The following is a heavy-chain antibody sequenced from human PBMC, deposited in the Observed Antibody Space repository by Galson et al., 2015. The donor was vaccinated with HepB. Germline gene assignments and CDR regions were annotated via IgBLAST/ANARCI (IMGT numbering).Heavy chain of an antibody. CDR2: IKSKTDGGTT. V-gene: IGHV3-15*01. CDR1: GFTFSNAW. D-gene: IGHD3-10*01. Sequence: SLRLSCAASGFTFSNAWMSWVRQAPGKGLEWVGRIKSKTDGGTTDYAAPVKGRFTISRDDSKNTLYLQMNSLKTEDTAVYYCHWGYYYGSGSYYPDAFDIWGQGTMVTVSS. J-gene: IGHJ3*02. CDR3: HWGYYYGSGSYYPDAFDI.